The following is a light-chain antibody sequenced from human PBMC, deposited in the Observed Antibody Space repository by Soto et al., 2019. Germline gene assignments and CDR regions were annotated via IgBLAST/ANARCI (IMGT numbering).Light chain of an antibody. J-gene: IGLJ1*01. CDR1: SSNIGSNT. CDR2: SNN. CDR3: AAWDDSLNGQV. V-gene: IGLV1-44*01. Sequence: QSVLTQPPSASGTPGQRVTISCSGSSSNIGSNTVNWYQLIPGTAPKLLIYSNNQRPSGVPDRFSGSKSGTSASLAISGLQSEDEADYYCAAWDDSLNGQVFGTGTKVTVL.